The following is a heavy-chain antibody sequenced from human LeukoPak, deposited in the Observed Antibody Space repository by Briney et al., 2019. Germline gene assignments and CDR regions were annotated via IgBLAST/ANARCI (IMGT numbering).Heavy chain of an antibody. V-gene: IGHV3-21*01. CDR1: GFTFSSYS. Sequence: GGSLRLSCAASGFTFSSYSMKWVRQAPGKGLGWVSSISSSSSYIYYADSVNGRFTISRDNAKNSLYMQMNSLRAEDTAVYYCSGDVRTSRLGGEDYWGQGTLVTVSS. CDR2: ISSSSSYI. D-gene: IGHD1-26*01. J-gene: IGHJ4*02. CDR3: SGDVRTSRLGGEDY.